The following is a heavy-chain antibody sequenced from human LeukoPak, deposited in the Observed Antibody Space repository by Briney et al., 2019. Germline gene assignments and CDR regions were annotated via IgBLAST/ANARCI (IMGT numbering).Heavy chain of an antibody. CDR1: GFTFSNYY. Sequence: GESLRLSCAASGFTFSNYYMSWVRQAQGKGLEWVASIKKDGSDKNYVDSVKGRFTIARDNAKKSLYLQKNSLRAADTAVYYCARGVRIVGGTFRRDYYIDVWGKGTTVTVFS. CDR3: ARGVRIVGGTFRRDYYIDV. CDR2: IKKDGSDK. V-gene: IGHV3-7*01. J-gene: IGHJ6*03. D-gene: IGHD6-19*01.